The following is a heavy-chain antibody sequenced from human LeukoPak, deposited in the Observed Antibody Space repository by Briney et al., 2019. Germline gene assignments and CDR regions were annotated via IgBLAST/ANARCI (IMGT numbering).Heavy chain of an antibody. J-gene: IGHJ6*02. V-gene: IGHV4-59*01. Sequence: PSETLSLTCTVSGGSISSFYWSWTRQPPGKGLEWIGYVSYTGNTNYNPSLKSRVTISLDPSKNQFSLKLSSVTAADTAVYYCARDNGGNSNYYYNTMDIWGQGTTVTVSS. D-gene: IGHD4-23*01. CDR1: GGSISSFY. CDR3: ARDNGGNSNYYYNTMDI. CDR2: VSYTGNT.